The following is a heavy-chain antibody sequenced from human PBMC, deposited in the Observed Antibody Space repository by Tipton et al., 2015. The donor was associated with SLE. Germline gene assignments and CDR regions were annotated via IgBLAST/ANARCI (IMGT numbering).Heavy chain of an antibody. J-gene: IGHJ3*02. CDR1: GVSISSASYY. Sequence: TLSLTCSVSGVSISSASYYWNWIRQPAGKGLEWIGRIYASGSTEYNPSLKSRVTISVDPSKNQFSLRLTSLTAADTAVYYCARVVYSFSDAFDIWGQGTLVTVSS. V-gene: IGHV4-61*02. CDR3: ARVVYSFSDAFDI. CDR2: IYASGST. D-gene: IGHD6-13*01.